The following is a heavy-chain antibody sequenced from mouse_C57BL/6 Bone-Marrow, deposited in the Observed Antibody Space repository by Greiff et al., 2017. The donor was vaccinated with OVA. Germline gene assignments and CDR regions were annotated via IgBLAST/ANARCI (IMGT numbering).Heavy chain of an antibody. J-gene: IGHJ2*01. D-gene: IGHD2-3*01. CDR1: GYTFTSYG. Sequence: VQRVESGAELARPGASVKLSCKASGYTFTSYGISWVKQRTGQGLEWIGEIYPRSGNTYYNEKFKGKATLTADKSSSTAYMELRSLTSEDSAVYFCGGYYYFDYWGQGTTLTVSS. V-gene: IGHV1-81*01. CDR3: GGYYYFDY. CDR2: IYPRSGNT.